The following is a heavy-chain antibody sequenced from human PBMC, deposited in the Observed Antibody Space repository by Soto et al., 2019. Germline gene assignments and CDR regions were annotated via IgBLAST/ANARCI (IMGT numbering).Heavy chain of an antibody. CDR1: GGTFSSYA. D-gene: IGHD6-19*01. CDR3: ARDLGPGIAVGGNPKFDY. Sequence: QVQLVQSGAEVKKPGSSVKVSCKASGGTFSSYAISWVRQAPGQGLEWMGGIIPIFGTANYAQKFQGRVTITADESTSTAYMELSSLRSEDTAVYYCARDLGPGIAVGGNPKFDYWGQGTLVTVSS. V-gene: IGHV1-69*12. CDR2: IIPIFGTA. J-gene: IGHJ4*02.